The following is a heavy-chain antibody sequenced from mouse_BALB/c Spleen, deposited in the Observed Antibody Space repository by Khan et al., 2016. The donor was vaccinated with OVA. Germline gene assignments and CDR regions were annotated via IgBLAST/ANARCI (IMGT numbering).Heavy chain of an antibody. Sequence: VQLQESGPGLVAPSQSLSFTCTASGFFLTGYGVNWVRQPPGKGLEWLGMIWGDGSTDYNSALKSRLTITTDNSKSQVFLKMNSLQTDDTARYYGARAYYANYREALDYWGQGNSVTVSA. V-gene: IGHV2-6-7*01. CDR3: ARAYYANYREALDY. CDR1: GFFLTGYG. J-gene: IGHJ4*01. D-gene: IGHD2-10*01. CDR2: IWGDGST.